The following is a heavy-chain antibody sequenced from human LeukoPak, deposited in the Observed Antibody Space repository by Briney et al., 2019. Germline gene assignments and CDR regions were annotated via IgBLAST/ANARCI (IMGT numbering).Heavy chain of an antibody. CDR2: IRSTANGYAT. CDR3: ARVGDYGDDDDAFDI. D-gene: IGHD4-17*01. V-gene: IGHV3-73*01. J-gene: IGHJ3*02. Sequence: GGSLRLSCAASGFTFSGSALHWVRQASGKGLEWVGRIRSTANGYATAYAASVKGRFTISRDDSKNTAYLQMNSLRAEDTAVYYCARVGDYGDDDDAFDIWGQGTMVTVSS. CDR1: GFTFSGSA.